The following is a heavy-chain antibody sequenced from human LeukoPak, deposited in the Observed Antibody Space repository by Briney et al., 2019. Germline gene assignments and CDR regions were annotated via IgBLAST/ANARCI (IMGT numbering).Heavy chain of an antibody. CDR3: AKEGFDP. CDR2: IRNDGTNI. Sequence: GGSLRLSCAASGFTFSNFGIHWVRQAPGKGLEWVAFIRNDGTNIYYVDSVKGRFTISRDNSKNTVYLQMNSRRTEDTAVYYCAKEGFDPWGQGTLVIVSS. J-gene: IGHJ5*02. V-gene: IGHV3-30*02. CDR1: GFTFSNFG.